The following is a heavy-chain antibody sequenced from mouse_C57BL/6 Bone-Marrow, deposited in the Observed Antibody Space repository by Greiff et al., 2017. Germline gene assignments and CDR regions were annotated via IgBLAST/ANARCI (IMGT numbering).Heavy chain of an antibody. CDR3: ARSVLYRDAMDY. J-gene: IGHJ4*01. CDR2: INPNNGGT. CDR1: GYTFTDYY. V-gene: IGHV1-26*01. D-gene: IGHD3-3*01. Sequence: VQLKESGPELVKPGASVKISCKASGYTFTDYYMNWVKQSHGKSLEWIGDINPNNGGTSYNQKFKGKATLTVDKSSSTAYMELRSLTSEDSAVYYCARSVLYRDAMDYWGQGTSVTVSS.